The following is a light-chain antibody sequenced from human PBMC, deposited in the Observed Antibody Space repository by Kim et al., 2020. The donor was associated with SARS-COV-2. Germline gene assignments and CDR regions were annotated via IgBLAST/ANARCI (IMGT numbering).Light chain of an antibody. CDR2: GAS. Sequence: SPGERVTLSCRASQGVSDNLAWYQHKPGQAPRLLIYGASTRATGVPARFSGSGSGTEFTLDISSLQSEDFAVYYCQQYENWPPVTFGGETKVDIK. CDR3: QQYENWPPVT. J-gene: IGKJ4*01. CDR1: QGVSDN. V-gene: IGKV3-15*01.